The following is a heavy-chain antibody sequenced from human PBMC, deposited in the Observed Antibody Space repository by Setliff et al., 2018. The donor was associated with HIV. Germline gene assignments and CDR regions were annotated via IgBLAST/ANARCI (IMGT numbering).Heavy chain of an antibody. Sequence: PGESLKISCQASGDSSSGYRFASYYIGWVRQTPGKGLEWMGIIYPGDSDAEYNPSFEGQVTISVDKSISTTHLQWSSLKASDTAIYYCATLIRAAPIDYWGQGTQVTVSS. V-gene: IGHV5-51*01. CDR3: ATLIRAAPIDY. CDR2: IYPGDSDA. D-gene: IGHD3-10*01. J-gene: IGHJ4*02. CDR1: GDSSSGYRFASYY.